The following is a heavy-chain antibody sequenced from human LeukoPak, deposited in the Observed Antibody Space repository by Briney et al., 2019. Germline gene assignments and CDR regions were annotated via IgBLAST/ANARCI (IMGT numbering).Heavy chain of an antibody. CDR1: GGSISSGDYY. CDR2: IYYSGST. D-gene: IGHD4-17*01. CDR3: ARGDDYGAALHFQH. Sequence: SETLSLTCTVSGGSISSGDYYWSWIRQPPGKGLEWIGYIYYSGSTYYNPSLKSRVTISVDTSKNQFSLKLSSVTAADTAVYYCARGDDYGAALHFQHWGQGTLVTVSS. J-gene: IGHJ1*01. V-gene: IGHV4-30-4*02.